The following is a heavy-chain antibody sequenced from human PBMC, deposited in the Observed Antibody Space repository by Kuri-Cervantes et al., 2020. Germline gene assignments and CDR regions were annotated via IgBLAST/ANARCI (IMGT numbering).Heavy chain of an antibody. CDR1: GGSISSYY. CDR3: ARRRLGDRDAFDI. J-gene: IGHJ3*02. V-gene: IGHV4-59*01. D-gene: IGHD2-21*02. CDR2: IYYSGST. Sequence: GSLRLSCTVSGGSISSYYWSWIRRPPGKGLEWIGYIYYSGSTNYNPSLKSRVTISVDTSKNQFSLKLSSVTAADTAVYYCARRRLGDRDAFDIWGQGTMVTVSS.